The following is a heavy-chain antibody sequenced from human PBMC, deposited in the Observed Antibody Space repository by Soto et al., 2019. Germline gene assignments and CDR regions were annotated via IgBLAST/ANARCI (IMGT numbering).Heavy chain of an antibody. CDR3: AGVPYYGSGGDGPYYFDY. D-gene: IGHD2-15*01. CDR2: VYYAGNA. J-gene: IGHJ4*02. CDR1: GDSITKSVYY. V-gene: IGHV4-39*01. Sequence: LQLQESGPGLVKPSDTLSLTCTVSGDSITKSVYYWAWVRQTPGKGLEWIASVYYAGNANYNPSSRSRVTISGDAARSQFSLALQSVTGADSAVYYCAGVPYYGSGGDGPYYFDYWGQGTLVTVSS.